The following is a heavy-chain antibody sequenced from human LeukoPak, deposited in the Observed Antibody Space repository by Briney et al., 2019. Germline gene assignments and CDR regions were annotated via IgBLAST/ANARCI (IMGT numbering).Heavy chain of an antibody. CDR3: AQGGYFAFDF. J-gene: IGHJ3*01. CDR1: GFAFSTYD. Sequence: GGSLRLSCVASGFAFSTYDMQWVRQARGKGLEWVSGINRSGGKYYTDSVKGRFTISRDNSKSTLYLEMNSLRADDTAVYYCAQGGYFAFDFWGQGTMVTVPS. V-gene: IGHV3-23*01. CDR2: INRSGGK. D-gene: IGHD2-2*03.